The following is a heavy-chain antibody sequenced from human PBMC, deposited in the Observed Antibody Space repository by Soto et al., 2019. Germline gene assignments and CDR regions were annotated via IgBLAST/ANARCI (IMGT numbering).Heavy chain of an antibody. V-gene: IGHV5-10-1*01. Sequence: GESLKISCKGSGCSFSNYWITWVRQMPGKGLEWMGRIDPSDAYTTYSPSFQGHVTISVDKSISTANLQWSSLKASDTAMYYCARHSGPYSSSSPVGYWGQGTLVTVSS. CDR3: ARHSGPYSSSSPVGY. CDR2: IDPSDAYT. CDR1: GCSFSNYW. D-gene: IGHD6-6*01. J-gene: IGHJ4*02.